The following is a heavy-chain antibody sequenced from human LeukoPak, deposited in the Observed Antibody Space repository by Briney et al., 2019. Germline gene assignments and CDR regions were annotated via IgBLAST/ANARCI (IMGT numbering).Heavy chain of an antibody. J-gene: IGHJ5*02. CDR3: ARDTCSSTSCGVGNWFDP. D-gene: IGHD2-2*01. CDR1: DYTFTSYG. CDR2: ISAYNGNT. V-gene: IGHV1-18*01. Sequence: ASVKVSCKASDYTFTSYGISWVRQAPGQGLEWMGWISAYNGNTNYAQKLQGRVTMTTDTSTSTAYMELRSLRSDDTAVYYCARDTCSSTSCGVGNWFDPWGQGTLVTVSS.